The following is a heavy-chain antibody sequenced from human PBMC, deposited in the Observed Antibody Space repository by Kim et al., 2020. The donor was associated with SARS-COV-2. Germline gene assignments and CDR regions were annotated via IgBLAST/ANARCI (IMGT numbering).Heavy chain of an antibody. J-gene: IGHJ6*02. D-gene: IGHD1-26*01. CDR2: IGTAGDT. CDR1: GFTFSSYD. CDR3: ARAVSGGYFPAYYYYGMDV. V-gene: IGHV3-13*04. Sequence: GGSLRLSCAASGFTFSSYDMHWVRQATGNGLEWVSTIGTAGDTYYPASVKGRFPISRENAKNSLHLQMNSLRAGDTAVYYCARAVSGGYFPAYYYYGMDVGGRGTTVTVSS.